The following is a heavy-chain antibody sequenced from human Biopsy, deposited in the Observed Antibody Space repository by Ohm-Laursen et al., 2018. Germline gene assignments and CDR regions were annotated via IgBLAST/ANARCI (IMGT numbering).Heavy chain of an antibody. J-gene: IGHJ4*02. CDR3: ARVGSGWAPFDK. Sequence: SDTLSLTWAVSGYSISSDYRWGWIRQAPGKTLEWLGNIFKDGNTHYNPSLRSRLIISIDTSKKQFSLMMTSVSGADPGVYFCARVGSGWAPFDKWGPGTLVTVSS. D-gene: IGHD6-19*01. CDR1: GYSISSDYR. V-gene: IGHV4-38-2*01. CDR2: IFKDGNT.